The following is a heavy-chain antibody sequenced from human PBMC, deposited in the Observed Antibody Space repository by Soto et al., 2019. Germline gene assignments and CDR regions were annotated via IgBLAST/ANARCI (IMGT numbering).Heavy chain of an antibody. J-gene: IGHJ4*02. Sequence: VGSLRLSCAASGFTFSSYGMHWVRQAPGKGLEWVAVISYDGSNKYCADSVKGRFTISRDNSKNTLYLQMNSLRAEDTAVYYCAKDLRITMIVVVPTPLFDYWGQGTLVTVSS. CDR1: GFTFSSYG. D-gene: IGHD3-22*01. V-gene: IGHV3-30*18. CDR2: ISYDGSNK. CDR3: AKDLRITMIVVVPTPLFDY.